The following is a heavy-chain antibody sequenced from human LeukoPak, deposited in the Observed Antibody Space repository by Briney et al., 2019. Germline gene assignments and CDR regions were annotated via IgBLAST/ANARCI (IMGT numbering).Heavy chain of an antibody. Sequence: PSETLSLTCTVSGGSISSYYWSWLRQPPGKGLEWIGYIYYSGSTNYNPSLKSRVTISVDTSKNQFSLKLSSVTAADTAVYYCATDSSGYYYPFDYWGQGTLVTVSS. CDR2: IYYSGST. J-gene: IGHJ4*02. CDR1: GGSISSYY. D-gene: IGHD3-22*01. CDR3: ATDSSGYYYPFDY. V-gene: IGHV4-59*01.